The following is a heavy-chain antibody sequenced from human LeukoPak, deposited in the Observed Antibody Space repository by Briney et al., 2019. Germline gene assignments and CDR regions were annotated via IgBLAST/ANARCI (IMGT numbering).Heavy chain of an antibody. CDR1: GFTFSSYS. J-gene: IGHJ5*02. V-gene: IGHV3-21*04. CDR2: ISSSSSYI. CDR3: ARGGAPYCSSTSCYEDWFDP. Sequence: GGSLRLSCAASGFTFSSYSMNWVRQAPGKGLEWVSSISSSSSYIYYADSVKGRFTISRDNAKNSLYLQMSSLRAEDTAVYYCARGGAPYCSSTSCYEDWFDPWGQGTLVTVSA. D-gene: IGHD2-2*01.